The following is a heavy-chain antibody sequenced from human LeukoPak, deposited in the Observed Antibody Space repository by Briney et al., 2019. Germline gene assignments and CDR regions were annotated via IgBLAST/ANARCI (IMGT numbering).Heavy chain of an antibody. CDR3: ARTPMSAFDI. J-gene: IGHJ3*02. D-gene: IGHD5-18*01. Sequence: GESLKISCQGSGYSFSTYWIGWVRQMPGKGLEWMGIIYPGDSDTRYSPSFQGQVTISADKSISTAYLQWSSLKASDTAMYYCARTPMSAFDIWGQGTMVTVSS. CDR2: IYPGDSDT. CDR1: GYSFSTYW. V-gene: IGHV5-51*01.